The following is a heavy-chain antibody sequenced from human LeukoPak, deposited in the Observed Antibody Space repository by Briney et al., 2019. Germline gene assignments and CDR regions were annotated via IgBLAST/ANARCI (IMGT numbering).Heavy chain of an antibody. V-gene: IGHV1-18*01. CDR1: GYTFTSYG. CDR2: ISAYNGNT. CDR3: AREGYDFWSGYYIPGWFDP. Sequence: ASVKVSCKASGYTFTSYGISWVRQAPGQGLEWMGWISAYNGNTNYAQKLQGRVTMTTDTSTSTAYMELRSLRSDDTAVYYCAREGYDFWSGYYIPGWFDPWGQGTLVTVSS. J-gene: IGHJ5*02. D-gene: IGHD3-3*01.